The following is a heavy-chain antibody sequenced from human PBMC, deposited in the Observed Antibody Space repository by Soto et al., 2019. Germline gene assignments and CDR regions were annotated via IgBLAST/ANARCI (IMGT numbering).Heavy chain of an antibody. CDR2: INHSGST. CDR1: GGSFSGYY. Sequence: SETLSLTCAVYGGSFSGYYWSWIRQPPGKGLEWIGEINHSGSTNYNPSLKSRVTISVDTSKNQFSLKLSSVTAADTAVYYCARQGGYDYYYYYYMDVWGKGTTVTVSS. J-gene: IGHJ6*03. D-gene: IGHD5-12*01. V-gene: IGHV4-34*01. CDR3: ARQGGYDYYYYYYMDV.